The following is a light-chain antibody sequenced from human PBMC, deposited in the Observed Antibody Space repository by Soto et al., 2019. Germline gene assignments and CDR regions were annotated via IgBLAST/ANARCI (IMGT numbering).Light chain of an antibody. V-gene: IGLV1-40*01. Sequence: QSALTQPPSVSGAPGQRVTISCTGSSSNIGAGYDVHWYQQLPGGAPKLLIYANSNRPSGVPDRFSGSRSGTSASLAITGLQAEDEADYSCQSYDGSLSGFYVFGTGTKVTVL. J-gene: IGLJ1*01. CDR3: QSYDGSLSGFYV. CDR1: SSNIGAGYD. CDR2: ANS.